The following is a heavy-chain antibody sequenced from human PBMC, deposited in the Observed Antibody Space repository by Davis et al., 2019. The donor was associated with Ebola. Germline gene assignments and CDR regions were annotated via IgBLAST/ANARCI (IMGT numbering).Heavy chain of an antibody. CDR3: AKGRYDILTGYYLSLGHCDY. V-gene: IGHV3-23*01. Sequence: PGGSLRLACRPSGVTFSSDAMSWVRQAPGKGVGWVSAISGRGGSTYYAESGKGRFTISRDNSKNTLYLQMNSLRAEDTAVYYCAKGRYDILTGYYLSLGHCDYWGQGTLVTVSS. D-gene: IGHD3-9*01. CDR1: GVTFSSDA. J-gene: IGHJ4*02. CDR2: ISGRGGST.